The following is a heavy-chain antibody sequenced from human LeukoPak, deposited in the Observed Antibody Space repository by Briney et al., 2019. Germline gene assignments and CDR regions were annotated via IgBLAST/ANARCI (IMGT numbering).Heavy chain of an antibody. CDR3: ARAPQGTADYYGMDV. D-gene: IGHD1/OR15-1a*01. Sequence: SETLSLTCTVSGGSISSYYWSWIRQPPGKGLEWIGYIYYSGGTNYNPSLKSRVTISVDTSKNQFSLKLSSVTAADTAVYYCARAPQGTADYYGMDVWGQGTTVTVSS. V-gene: IGHV4-59*01. CDR2: IYYSGGT. CDR1: GGSISSYY. J-gene: IGHJ6*02.